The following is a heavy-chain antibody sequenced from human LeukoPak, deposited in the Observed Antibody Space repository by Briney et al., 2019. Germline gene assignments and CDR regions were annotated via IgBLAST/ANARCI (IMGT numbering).Heavy chain of an antibody. J-gene: IGHJ4*02. V-gene: IGHV3-30*02. CDR2: IRYDGSNK. CDR3: AKTEQWLVPSFDY. CDR1: GFTFSSYG. Sequence: GGSLRLSCAASGFTFSSYGMHWVRQAPGKGLEWVAFIRYDGSNKYYADSVKGRFTISRDNSKNTLYLQMNSLRAEDTAVYYCAKTEQWLVPSFDYWGQGTLVTVSS. D-gene: IGHD6-19*01.